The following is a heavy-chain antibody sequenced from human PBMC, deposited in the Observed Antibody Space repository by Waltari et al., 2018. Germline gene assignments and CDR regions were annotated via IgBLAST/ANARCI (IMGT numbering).Heavy chain of an antibody. J-gene: IGHJ4*02. Sequence: EVQLVEPGGGLVQPGGSLRLSCAASGFTFSSYAMHWVSQAPGKGLEYVSAISSNGGSTYYADSVKGRFTISRDNSKNTLYLQMGSLRAEDMAVYYCARDLPHSSSWGVDYWGQGTLVTVSS. CDR1: GFTFSSYA. V-gene: IGHV3-64*07. CDR2: ISSNGGST. CDR3: ARDLPHSSSWGVDY. D-gene: IGHD6-13*01.